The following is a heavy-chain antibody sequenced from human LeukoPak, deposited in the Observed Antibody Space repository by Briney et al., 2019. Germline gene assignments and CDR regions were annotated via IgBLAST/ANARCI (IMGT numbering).Heavy chain of an antibody. J-gene: IGHJ4*02. CDR3: ARKKTGYCSSTSCYDFDY. CDR1: GYTFTSYG. CDR2: ISVYNGNT. Sequence: ASVKVSCKASGYTFTSYGISWVRQAPGQGLEWMGWISVYNGNTNYAQKLQGRVTMTTDTSTSTAYMELRSLRSDDTAVYYCARKKTGYCSSTSCYDFDYWGQGTLVTVSS. V-gene: IGHV1-18*01. D-gene: IGHD2-2*01.